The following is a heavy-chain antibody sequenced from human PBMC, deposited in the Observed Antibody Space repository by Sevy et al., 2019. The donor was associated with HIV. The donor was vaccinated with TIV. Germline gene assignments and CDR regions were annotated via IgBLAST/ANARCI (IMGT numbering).Heavy chain of an antibody. CDR2: IKKDGSEK. CDR3: ARDCSSTNCLWGLDG. J-gene: IGHJ6*02. CDR1: GFTFSRYW. V-gene: IGHV3-7*03. D-gene: IGHD2-2*01. Sequence: GGSLRLSCAASGFTFSRYWMSWVRQAPGKGLEWVANIKKDGSEKYYVDSVKGRFTISRDNAKNSLYLQMNSLRAEDTALYYWARDCSSTNCLWGLDGWGQGTTVTVSS.